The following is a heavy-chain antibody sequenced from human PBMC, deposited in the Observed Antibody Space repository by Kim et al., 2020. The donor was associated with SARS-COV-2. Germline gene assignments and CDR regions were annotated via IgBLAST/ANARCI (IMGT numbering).Heavy chain of an antibody. CDR3: AKHWGSGTYYHFLDY. D-gene: IGHD3-10*01. Sequence: GGSLRLSCAASGFIFSSYGMSWVRQAPGKGLDWVAALTGSGGTTHYADSVKGRFTISRDNPNNILYLQMSSLRVEDTAVYYCAKHWGSGTYYHFLDYWVQGTLVTVSS. CDR1: GFIFSSYG. J-gene: IGHJ4*02. CDR2: LTGSGGTT. V-gene: IGHV3-23*01.